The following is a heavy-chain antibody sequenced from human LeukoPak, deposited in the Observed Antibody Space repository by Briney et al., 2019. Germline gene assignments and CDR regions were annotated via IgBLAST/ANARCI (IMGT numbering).Heavy chain of an antibody. V-gene: IGHV1-18*01. CDR2: ISGYNGNT. CDR3: ARVLRYCSGGNCYSGGLGYMDV. J-gene: IGHJ6*03. Sequence: AASVKVSCKASGHTFTTYNINWVRQAPGQGLEWMGWISGYNGNTNYAQKLQGRVTMTTDTSTSTAYMELRSLKSDDTAVYYCARVLRYCSGGNCYSGGLGYMDVWGKGTTVTISS. CDR1: GHTFTTYN. D-gene: IGHD2-15*01.